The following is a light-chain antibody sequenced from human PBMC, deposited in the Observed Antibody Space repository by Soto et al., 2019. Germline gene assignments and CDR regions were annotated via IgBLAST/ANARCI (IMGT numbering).Light chain of an antibody. CDR1: QSINNW. V-gene: IGKV1-5*01. CDR2: DAS. Sequence: DIQMTQSPSTLSASVGDRVTITCRASQSINNWLAWYQQKPGKAPNLLIYDASTLESGVPSRFSGSAAGTEFTLTISSLQPDDFATYYCHQYKSYSQWTFGQGTKVDI. CDR3: HQYKSYSQWT. J-gene: IGKJ1*01.